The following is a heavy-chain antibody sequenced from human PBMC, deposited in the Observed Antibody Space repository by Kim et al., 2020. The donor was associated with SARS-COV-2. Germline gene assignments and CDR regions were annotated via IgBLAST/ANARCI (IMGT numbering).Heavy chain of an antibody. D-gene: IGHD6-13*01. Sequence: TNYTPSPKSRVTISVDTSKNQFSPKLSPVTAADTAVYYCARVAAVTGLDYWGQRTLVTVSS. CDR3: ARVAAVTGLDY. CDR2: T. J-gene: IGHJ4*02. V-gene: IGHV4-59*01.